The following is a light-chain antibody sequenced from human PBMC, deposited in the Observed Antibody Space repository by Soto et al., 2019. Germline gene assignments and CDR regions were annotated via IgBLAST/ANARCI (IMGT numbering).Light chain of an antibody. CDR2: GAS. Sequence: EILLTQSQCTLSVSPGERAPLYCRASQSVSSIFLAWYQQKPGQDPRLLIYGASTRATGIPDRFSGSGSGTDFTLTISRLEPEDFAVYYCQQYGRSRTFGQGTKVDIK. CDR3: QQYGRSRT. CDR1: QSVSSIF. V-gene: IGKV3-20*01. J-gene: IGKJ1*01.